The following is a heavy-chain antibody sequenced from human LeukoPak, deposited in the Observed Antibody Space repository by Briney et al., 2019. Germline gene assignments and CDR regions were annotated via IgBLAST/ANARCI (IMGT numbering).Heavy chain of an antibody. D-gene: IGHD3-9*01. J-gene: IGHJ6*02. V-gene: IGHV3-74*01. CDR2: INSDGSST. CDR3: ARDSGIGLRYFDWLFDGMDV. CDR1: GFTFSSYW. Sequence: ETGGSLRLSCAASGFTFSSYWMHWVRQAPGKGLVWVSRINSDGSSTSYADSVKGRFTISRDNAKNTLYLQMNSLRAEDTAVYYCARDSGIGLRYFDWLFDGMDVWGQGTTVTVSS.